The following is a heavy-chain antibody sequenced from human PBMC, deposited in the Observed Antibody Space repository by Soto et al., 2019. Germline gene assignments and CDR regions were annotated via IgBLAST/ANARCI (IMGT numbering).Heavy chain of an antibody. CDR2: ISGSGDST. D-gene: IGHD6-19*01. V-gene: IGHV3-23*01. J-gene: IGHJ1*01. CDR1: GFTFSSYA. Sequence: EVPLLESGGGLVQPGGSLRLSCAASGFTFSSYAMSWVRQAPGKGLEWVSGISGSGDSTYYADSVKGRFTISRDNSKNMLYLQMNSLRAEDTAVYYCAKGVTGIAVAGTGYFQHWGQGTLVTVSS. CDR3: AKGVTGIAVAGTGYFQH.